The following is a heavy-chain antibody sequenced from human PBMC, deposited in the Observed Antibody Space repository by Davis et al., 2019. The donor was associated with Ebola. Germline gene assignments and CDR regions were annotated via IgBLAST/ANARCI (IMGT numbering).Heavy chain of an antibody. D-gene: IGHD2-8*01. CDR3: ARQMGSLTSA. Sequence: GESLKISCKGFGYTFTKYWIGWVRQMPGKGLEWLGIIYPGDFNVKSSPSFEGQVTISVDKSINTAYLQWSSLKASDTAVYYCARQMGSLTSAWGQGTTVTVSS. CDR2: IYPGDFNV. J-gene: IGHJ6*02. CDR1: GYTFTKYW. V-gene: IGHV5-51*01.